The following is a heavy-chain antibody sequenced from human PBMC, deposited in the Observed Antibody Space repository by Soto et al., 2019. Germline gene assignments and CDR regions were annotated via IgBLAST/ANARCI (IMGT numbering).Heavy chain of an antibody. D-gene: IGHD6-6*01. CDR2: LYSGGAT. J-gene: IGHJ4*01. Sequence: GGSLRLSCTASGFSVSSEYMTWVRQGPGKGLEWVSALYSGGATYYADSVKGRFTISRDNSKNTLYLQMNSLRVEDTAVYYCAHLSIATRRTFDYWGQGTLVTVSS. V-gene: IGHV3-66*01. CDR3: AHLSIATRRTFDY. CDR1: GFSVSSEY.